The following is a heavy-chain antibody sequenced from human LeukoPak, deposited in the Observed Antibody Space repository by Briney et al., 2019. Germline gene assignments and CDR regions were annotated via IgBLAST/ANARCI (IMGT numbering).Heavy chain of an antibody. CDR1: GYTFTGYY. V-gene: IGHV1-18*04. J-gene: IGHJ6*03. CDR3: ARRYSSGWYEYYMDV. Sequence: WASVKVSSKASGYTFTGYYMHWVRQAPGQGLEWMGWISAYNGNTNYAQKLQGRVTMTTDTSTSTAYMELRSLRSDDTAVYYCARRYSSGWYEYYMDVWGKGTTVTVSS. D-gene: IGHD6-19*01. CDR2: ISAYNGNT.